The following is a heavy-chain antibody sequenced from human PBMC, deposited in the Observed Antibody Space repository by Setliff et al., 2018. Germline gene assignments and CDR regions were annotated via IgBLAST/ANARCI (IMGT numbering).Heavy chain of an antibody. CDR3: ARLGGDSTGYSLDY. J-gene: IGHJ4*02. Sequence: PGESLKISCKASGYSFTTYWIAWVRQMPGKGLEWMGVIYPGDYDTSYSPSFQGRVTISVDKSSNTVYLHWSSLKASDTAMYYCARLGGDSTGYSLDYWGQGSLVTVSS. D-gene: IGHD2-8*02. V-gene: IGHV5-51*01. CDR1: GYSFTTYW. CDR2: IYPGDYDT.